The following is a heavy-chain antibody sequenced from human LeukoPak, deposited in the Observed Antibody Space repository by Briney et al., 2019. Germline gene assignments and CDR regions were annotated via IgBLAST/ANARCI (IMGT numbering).Heavy chain of an antibody. V-gene: IGHV4-34*01. CDR3: ARGGVTVIVVAI. Sequence: SETLSLTCAVYGGSFSGYYWSWIRQPPGKGLEWIGEINHSGSTNYNPSLKSRVTMPIDTSKNQFSLNLRSVTAADSAVYYCARGGVTVIVVAIWGQGTLVTVSS. J-gene: IGHJ4*02. CDR2: INHSGST. CDR1: GGSFSGYY. D-gene: IGHD3-22*01.